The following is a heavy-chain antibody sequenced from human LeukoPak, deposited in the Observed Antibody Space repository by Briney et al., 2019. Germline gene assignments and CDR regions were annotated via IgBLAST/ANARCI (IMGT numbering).Heavy chain of an antibody. CDR3: ARSGRYSQVDS. D-gene: IGHD1-26*01. J-gene: IGHJ5*01. V-gene: IGHV4-59*08. CDR2: IYYSGST. Sequence: PSETLSLTCTVSNGSISSYYWSWIRQPPGKGLEWIGDIYYSGSTNYNPSLKSRVTMSVDTTKNQFSVKLTSVTAADTAIYYCARSGRYSQVDSWGQGTLVTVSS. CDR1: NGSISSYY.